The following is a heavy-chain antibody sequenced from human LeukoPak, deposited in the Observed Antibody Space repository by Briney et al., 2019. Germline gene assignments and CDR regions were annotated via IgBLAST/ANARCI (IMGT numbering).Heavy chain of an antibody. CDR1: GFTVSGNY. V-gene: IGHV3-66*01. Sequence: GGSLRLSCAVSGFTVSGNYMNWVRQAPGKGLEWVSVIHTGGSTYYADSVKGRFIISRDASKNMLFLQMNNLRAEDTAVYYCARARDFDYWGQGTLVTVSS. CDR2: IHTGGST. J-gene: IGHJ4*02. CDR3: ARARDFDY.